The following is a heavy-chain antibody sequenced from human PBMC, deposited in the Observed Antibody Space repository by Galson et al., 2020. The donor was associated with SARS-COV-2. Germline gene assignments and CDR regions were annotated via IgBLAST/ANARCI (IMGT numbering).Heavy chain of an antibody. Sequence: SETLSLTCTVSGGSISSSSYYWGWIRKPPGKGLEWIGSIYYSGSTYYNPSLKSRVTISVDTSKNQFSLKLSSVTAADTAVYYCARELPTVLNWFDPWGQGTLVTVSS. CDR2: IYYSGST. V-gene: IGHV4-39*07. D-gene: IGHD2-21*02. CDR3: ARELPTVLNWFDP. CDR1: GGSISSSSYY. J-gene: IGHJ5*02.